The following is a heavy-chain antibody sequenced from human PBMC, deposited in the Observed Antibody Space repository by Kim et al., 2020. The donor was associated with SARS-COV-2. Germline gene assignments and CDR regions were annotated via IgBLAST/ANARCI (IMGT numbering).Heavy chain of an antibody. J-gene: IGHJ3*02. CDR2: INPSGGST. CDR3: AREDWHFSRHLGATRAFDI. Sequence: ASVKVSCKASGYTFTSYYMHWVRQAPGQGLEWMGIINPSGGSTSYAQKFQGRVTMTRDTSTSTVYMELSSLRSEDTAVYYCAREDWHFSRHLGATRAFDIWGQGTMVTVSS. D-gene: IGHD1-26*01. V-gene: IGHV1-46*01. CDR1: GYTFTSYY.